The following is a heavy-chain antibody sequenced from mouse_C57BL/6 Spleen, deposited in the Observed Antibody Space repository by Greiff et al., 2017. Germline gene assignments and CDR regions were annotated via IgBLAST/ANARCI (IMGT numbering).Heavy chain of an antibody. D-gene: IGHD1-1*01. CDR2: INPSSGYT. Sequence: QVHVKQSGAELAKPGASVKLSCKASGYTFTSYWMHWVKQRPGQGLEWIGYINPSSGYTKYNQKFKDKATLTAAKSSSTAYMQLSSLTYEDSAVYYCARDGSSLYYFDYWGQGTTLTVSS. J-gene: IGHJ2*01. V-gene: IGHV1-7*01. CDR1: GYTFTSYW. CDR3: ARDGSSLYYFDY.